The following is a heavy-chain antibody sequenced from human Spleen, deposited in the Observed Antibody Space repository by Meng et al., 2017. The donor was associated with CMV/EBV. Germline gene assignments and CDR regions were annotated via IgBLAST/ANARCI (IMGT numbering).Heavy chain of an antibody. CDR1: GYSFNSFG. Sequence: CQASGYSFNSFGVTWVRQAPGQGLEWMGWMNPNSGDRSSARKFQGRVAMTRDTSINTAYIELNRLTSDDTAVYYCAREAGTGAFFDNWGQGTLVTVSS. V-gene: IGHV1-2*02. D-gene: IGHD7-27*01. J-gene: IGHJ4*02. CDR3: AREAGTGAFFDN. CDR2: MNPNSGDR.